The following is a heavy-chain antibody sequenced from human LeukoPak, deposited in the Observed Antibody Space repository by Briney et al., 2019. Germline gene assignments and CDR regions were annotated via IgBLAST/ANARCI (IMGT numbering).Heavy chain of an antibody. J-gene: IGHJ5*02. CDR1: GLTFSGYS. V-gene: IGHV3-48*04. Sequence: GGSLRLSCVVAGLTFSGYSMIWVRQAPGKGLEWVSYISSTGNTIYYADSVKGRFTISRDNPKNSVYLQLNTPRAEDTAVFYCARIGSDILTSWGQGTLVTVSS. CDR2: ISSTGNTI. D-gene: IGHD3-9*01. CDR3: ARIGSDILTS.